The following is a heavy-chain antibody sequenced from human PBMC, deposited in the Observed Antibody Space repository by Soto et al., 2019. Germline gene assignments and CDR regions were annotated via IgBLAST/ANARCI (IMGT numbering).Heavy chain of an antibody. J-gene: IGHJ6*03. D-gene: IGHD3-3*01. V-gene: IGHV3-23*01. Sequence: GGSLRLSCAASGFTFSDHAMSWVRQAPGKGLEWVSGISGSGSTTYYADSVKGRFTISRDNSKNTLYLQMNSLRAEDTAVYYCAKGTRFMVYYYMDVWGKGTTVTVSS. CDR2: ISGSGSTT. CDR3: AKGTRFMVYYYMDV. CDR1: GFTFSDHA.